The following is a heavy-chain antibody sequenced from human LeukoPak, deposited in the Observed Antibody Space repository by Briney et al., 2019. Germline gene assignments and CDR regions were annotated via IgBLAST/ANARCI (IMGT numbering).Heavy chain of an antibody. CDR3: ARARGSYYYDSSGYHF. CDR1: GFTFSSYS. J-gene: IGHJ4*02. Sequence: TGGSLRLSCAASGFTFSSYSMNWVRQPPGKGLEWIGEINHSGSANYNPSLKSRVTISVDTSKNQFSLKLSSVTAADTAVYYCARARGSYYYDSSGYHFWGQGTLVTVSS. D-gene: IGHD3-22*01. CDR2: INHSGSA. V-gene: IGHV4-34*01.